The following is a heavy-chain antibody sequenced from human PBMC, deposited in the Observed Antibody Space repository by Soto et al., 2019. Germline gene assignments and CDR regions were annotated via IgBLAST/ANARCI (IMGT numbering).Heavy chain of an antibody. J-gene: IGHJ6*02. D-gene: IGHD3-10*01. CDR3: ARAMDGEDYYYYGMDV. CDR1: GGTFSSYS. CDR2: IIPIFGTA. V-gene: IGHV1-69*01. Sequence: QVQLVQSGAEVKKPGSSVKVSCTASGGTFSSYSISWVRQAPGPGLEWMGGIIPIFGTANYAQKFQGRVTITADESTSTAYMELSSLRSEDTAVYYCARAMDGEDYYYYGMDVWGQGTTVTVSS.